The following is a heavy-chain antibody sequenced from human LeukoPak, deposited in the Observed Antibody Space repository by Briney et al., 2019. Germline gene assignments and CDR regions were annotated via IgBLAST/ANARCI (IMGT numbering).Heavy chain of an antibody. V-gene: IGHV4-31*03. Sequence: SETLSLTCTVSGGSISSGGYYWSWIRQHPGKGLEWIGYIYYSGSTYYNPPLKSRVTISVDTSKNQFSLKLSSVTAADTAVYYCARIPYYYDSSQYYFDYWGQGTLVTVSS. J-gene: IGHJ4*02. CDR2: IYYSGST. CDR3: ARIPYYYDSSQYYFDY. CDR1: GGSISSGGYY. D-gene: IGHD3-22*01.